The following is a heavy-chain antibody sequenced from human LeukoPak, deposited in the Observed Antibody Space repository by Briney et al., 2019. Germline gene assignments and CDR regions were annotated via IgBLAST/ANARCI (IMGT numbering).Heavy chain of an antibody. CDR3: ARVELGYVRAIDY. V-gene: IGHV4-31*03. J-gene: IGHJ4*02. Sequence: SETLSLTCTVSGGSISSGGYYWSWLRQHPGKGLEWIGYIYYSGSTYYNPSLKSRVTISVDTSKNQFSLKLSSVTAADTAVYYCARVELGYVRAIDYWGQGTLVTVSS. CDR2: IYYSGST. CDR1: GGSISSGGYY. D-gene: IGHD5-12*01.